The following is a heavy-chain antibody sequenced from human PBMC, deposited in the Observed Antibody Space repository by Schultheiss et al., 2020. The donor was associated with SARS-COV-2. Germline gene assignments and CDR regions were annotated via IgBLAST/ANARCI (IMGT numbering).Heavy chain of an antibody. D-gene: IGHD1-14*01. V-gene: IGHV3-48*04. CDR1: GFTFSSYS. CDR2: ISSSSSTI. J-gene: IGHJ6*02. CDR3: ARDGDNHYYYYYGMDV. Sequence: GGSLRLSCAASGFTFSSYSMNWVRQAPGKGLEWVSYISSSSSTIYYADSVKGRFTISRDNAKNSLYLQMNSLRAEDTAVYYCARDGDNHYYYYYGMDVWGQGTTVTVSS.